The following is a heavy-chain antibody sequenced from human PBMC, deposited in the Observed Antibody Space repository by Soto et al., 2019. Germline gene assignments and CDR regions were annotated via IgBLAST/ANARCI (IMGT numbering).Heavy chain of an antibody. D-gene: IGHD4-17*01. Sequence: EVQLVESGGGLIQPGGSLRLSCAASGFTFSSYSMNWVRQAPGKGLEWISYISSSDINIYYADSVKGRFTISRDIAKNSLYLQMNSLRAEDTAVYYCARDYGDYVPRNDYGGQGTLVTVSS. CDR2: ISSSDINI. CDR3: ARDYGDYVPRNDY. V-gene: IGHV3-48*01. CDR1: GFTFSSYS. J-gene: IGHJ4*02.